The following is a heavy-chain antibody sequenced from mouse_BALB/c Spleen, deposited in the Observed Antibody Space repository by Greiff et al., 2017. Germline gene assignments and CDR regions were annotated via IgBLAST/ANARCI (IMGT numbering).Heavy chain of an antibody. V-gene: IGHV5-6-3*01. J-gene: IGHJ4*01. CDR3: ARGGPYAMDY. CDR2: INSNGGST. Sequence: EVHLVESGGGLVQPGGSLKLSCAASGFTFSSYGMSWVRQTPDKRLELVATINSNGGSTYYPDSVKGRFTISRDNAKNTLYLQMSSLKSEDTAMYYCARGGPYAMDYWGQGTSVTVSS. CDR1: GFTFSSYG.